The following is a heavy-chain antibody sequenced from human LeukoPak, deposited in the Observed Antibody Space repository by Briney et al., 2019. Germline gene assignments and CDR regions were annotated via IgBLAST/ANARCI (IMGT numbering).Heavy chain of an antibody. CDR1: GYTFTGYY. Sequence: ASVKVSCKASGYTFTGYYMHWVRQAPGQGLEWMGRINPNSGGTNYAQKFQGRVTMTRDTSISTACMELSRLRSDDTAVYYCVLWYCSGGSCTIDYWGQGTLVTVSS. CDR2: INPNSGGT. CDR3: VLWYCSGGSCTIDY. J-gene: IGHJ4*02. V-gene: IGHV1-2*06. D-gene: IGHD2-15*01.